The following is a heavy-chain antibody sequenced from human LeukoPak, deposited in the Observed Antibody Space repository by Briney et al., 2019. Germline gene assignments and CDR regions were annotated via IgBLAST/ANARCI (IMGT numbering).Heavy chain of an antibody. V-gene: IGHV3-48*03. CDR3: ARERSVAGWSPDYGMDV. J-gene: IGHJ6*04. Sequence: GGSLRLSFAASGFTFSSYEMNWVRQAPGKGLEWVSYISSSGSTIYYADSVKGRFTISRDNAKNSLYLQMNSLRAEDTAVYYCARERSVAGWSPDYGMDVWGKGTTVTVSS. CDR1: GFTFSSYE. CDR2: ISSSGSTI. D-gene: IGHD6-19*01.